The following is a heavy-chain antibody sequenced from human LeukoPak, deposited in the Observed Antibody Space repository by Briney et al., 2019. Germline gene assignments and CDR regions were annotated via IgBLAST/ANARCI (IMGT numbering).Heavy chain of an antibody. V-gene: IGHV3-33*01. CDR1: GFTFSSYG. CDR3: ARDTIAAAGTRSYYYYGMDV. J-gene: IGHJ6*02. CDR2: IWYDGSNK. Sequence: GGSLRLSCAASGFTFSSYGMHWVRQAPGKGLEWVAVIWYDGSNKYYADSVKGRFTISRDNSKNTLYLQMNSLRAEDTAVYYCARDTIAAAGTRSYYYYGMDVWGQGTMVTVSS. D-gene: IGHD6-13*01.